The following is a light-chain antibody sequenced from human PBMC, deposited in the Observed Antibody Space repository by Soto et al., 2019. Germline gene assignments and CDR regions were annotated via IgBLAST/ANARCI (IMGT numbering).Light chain of an antibody. CDR1: QNISAW. J-gene: IGKJ1*01. V-gene: IGKV1-5*03. CDR3: QLYNSSPWT. CDR2: QAS. Sequence: IRMTQAEAVVSAIVGDRVASTCRASQNISAWVAWYQQKPGKAPKLLIYQASLLESGVPSRFSGSGSGTEFTLTISSLQPDDLATYYCQLYNSSPWTFGEGTKV.